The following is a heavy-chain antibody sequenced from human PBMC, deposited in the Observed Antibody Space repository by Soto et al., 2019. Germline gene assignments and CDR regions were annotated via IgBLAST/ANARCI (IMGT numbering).Heavy chain of an antibody. D-gene: IGHD3-9*01. V-gene: IGHV3-7*04. J-gene: IGHJ4*02. Sequence: VSLRLSCAASGFTFSSYWMSWVRQAPGKGLEWVANIKQDGSEKYYVDSVKGRFTISRDNAKNSLYLQMNSLRAEDTAVYYCAREGAYDILTGYPPFDYWGQGTLVTVSS. CDR2: IKQDGSEK. CDR3: AREGAYDILTGYPPFDY. CDR1: GFTFSSYW.